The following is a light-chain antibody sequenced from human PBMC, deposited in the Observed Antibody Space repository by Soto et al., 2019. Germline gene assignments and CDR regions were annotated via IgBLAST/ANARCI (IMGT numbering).Light chain of an antibody. J-gene: IGKJ4*01. CDR2: DAS. Sequence: DIQLTQSPSSVSASVGDRVTISCQATQDIGRYLNWFQQKPGKAPKLLIYDASILASGVPSRFSVSGSVPAIIFAISGLQHEAFATYYRQPYDNLTHSFDRGTTVELTFGGGTNVDLK. CDR1: QDIGRY. V-gene: IGKV1-33*01. CDR3: QPYDNLTHSFDRGTTVELT.